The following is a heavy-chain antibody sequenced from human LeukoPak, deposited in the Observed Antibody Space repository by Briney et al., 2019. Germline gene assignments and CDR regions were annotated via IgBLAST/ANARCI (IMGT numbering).Heavy chain of an antibody. J-gene: IGHJ3*02. CDR3: ARAVNYGDKSLAFDI. Sequence: ASVKVSCKASGYTFTRYGISWVRQAPGQGLEWMGWISAYNGNTNYAQKLQGRVTMTTDTSTSTAYMELRSLRSDDTAVYYCARAVNYGDKSLAFDIWGQGTMVTVSS. D-gene: IGHD4-17*01. V-gene: IGHV1-18*01. CDR1: GYTFTRYG. CDR2: ISAYNGNT.